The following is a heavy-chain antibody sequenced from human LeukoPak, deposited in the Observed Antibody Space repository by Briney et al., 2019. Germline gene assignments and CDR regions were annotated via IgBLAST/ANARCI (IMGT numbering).Heavy chain of an antibody. Sequence: GGSLRLSCAASGFTFSSYAMHWVRQAPGKGLEWVAVISYDGSNKYYADSVKGRFTISRGNSKNTLYLQMNSLRAEDTAVYYCASVEYDSSGYYPPFDYWGQGTLVTVSS. CDR2: ISYDGSNK. CDR3: ASVEYDSSGYYPPFDY. V-gene: IGHV3-30-3*01. CDR1: GFTFSSYA. D-gene: IGHD3-22*01. J-gene: IGHJ4*02.